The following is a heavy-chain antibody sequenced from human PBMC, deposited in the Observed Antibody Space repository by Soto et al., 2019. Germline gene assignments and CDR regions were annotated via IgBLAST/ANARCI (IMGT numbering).Heavy chain of an antibody. CDR1: GGTFSSYA. V-gene: IGHV1-69*13. Sequence: SVKVSCKASGGTFSSYAISWVRQAPGQGLEWMGGIIPIFGTANYAQKFQGRVTITADESTSTAYMELSSPRSEDTAVYYCARGGWELSHYYYGMDVWGQGTTVTVSS. CDR2: IIPIFGTA. J-gene: IGHJ6*02. D-gene: IGHD1-26*01. CDR3: ARGGWELSHYYYGMDV.